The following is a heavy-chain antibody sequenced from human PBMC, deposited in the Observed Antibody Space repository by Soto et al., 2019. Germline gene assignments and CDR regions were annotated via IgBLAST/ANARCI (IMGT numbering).Heavy chain of an antibody. CDR2: ISYDGSNK. Sequence: GGSLRLSCAASGFTFSSYAMHWVRQAPGKGLEWVAVISYDGSNKYYADSVKGRFTISRDNSKNTLYLQMNSLRAEDTAVYYCARGNYGDYSGVWGQGTLVTVSS. V-gene: IGHV3-30-3*01. J-gene: IGHJ4*02. D-gene: IGHD4-17*01. CDR3: ARGNYGDYSGV. CDR1: GFTFSSYA.